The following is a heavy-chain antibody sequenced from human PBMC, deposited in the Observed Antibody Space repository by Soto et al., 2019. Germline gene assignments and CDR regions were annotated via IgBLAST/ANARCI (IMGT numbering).Heavy chain of an antibody. D-gene: IGHD5-18*01. J-gene: IGHJ4*02. CDR3: AALDTAMVKTAGY. CDR1: GYSISTYW. Sequence: EVQLVESGGGLVQPGWSLRLSCAASGYSISTYWMSWVRQAPGKGLEWVANVKQGGSEEYYVDSVKGRFTISRDNAKNSLYPQRNSLRAEDTAVYYCAALDTAMVKTAGYWGQGTLVTVSS. CDR2: VKQGGSEE. V-gene: IGHV3-7*01.